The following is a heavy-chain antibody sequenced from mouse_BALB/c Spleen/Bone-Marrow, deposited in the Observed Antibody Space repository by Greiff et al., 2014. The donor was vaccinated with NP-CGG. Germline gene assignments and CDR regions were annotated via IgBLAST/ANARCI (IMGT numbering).Heavy chain of an antibody. CDR1: GYTFSSHW. CDR2: ILPGSGST. J-gene: IGHJ2*01. CDR3: ARGDYFDY. V-gene: IGHV1-9*01. Sequence: QVQLKQSGAELMKPGAPVKISCKATGYTFSSHWIEWVKQRPGHGLEWIGEILPGSGSTNYNEKFKGKATFTADTSSNTAYMQLSSLTSEDSAVYYCARGDYFDYWGQGTTLTVSS.